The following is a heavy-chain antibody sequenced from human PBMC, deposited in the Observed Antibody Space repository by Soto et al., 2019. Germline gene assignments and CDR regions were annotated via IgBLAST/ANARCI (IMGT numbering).Heavy chain of an antibody. CDR2: IYYSGST. CDR3: ARLEAYGDLKYYFDY. Sequence: QVQLQESGPGLVKPSQTLSLTCTVSGGSISSGGYYWSWIRQHPGKGLEWIGYIYYSGSTYYNPSLKSRVTISVDTSKNQFSLKLSSVTAADTAVYYCARLEAYGDLKYYFDYWGQGTLVTVSS. D-gene: IGHD4-17*01. CDR1: GGSISSGGYY. V-gene: IGHV4-31*03. J-gene: IGHJ4*02.